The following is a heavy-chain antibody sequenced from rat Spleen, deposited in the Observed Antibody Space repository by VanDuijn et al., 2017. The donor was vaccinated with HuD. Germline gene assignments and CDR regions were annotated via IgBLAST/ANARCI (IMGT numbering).Heavy chain of an antibody. J-gene: IGHJ3*01. V-gene: IGHV2-30*01. Sequence: QVQLKESGPGLVQPSQTLSLTCTVSGFSLTSYNVHWVRQPPGKGLEWMGIIWTGGSTDYSSALKSRLTISRDTSKSQVFLKMNSLQTEDTATYYCAIHGGLRNWFDSWGQGTLVTVSS. CDR2: IWTGGST. CDR3: AIHGGLRNWFDS. CDR1: GFSLTSYN. D-gene: IGHD1-11*01.